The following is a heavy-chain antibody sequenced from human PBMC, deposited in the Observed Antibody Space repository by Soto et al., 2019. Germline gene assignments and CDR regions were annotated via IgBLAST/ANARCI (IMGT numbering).Heavy chain of an antibody. J-gene: IGHJ4*02. CDR3: AREASDWNLYYFDF. D-gene: IGHD1-1*01. Sequence: XGALWGSFTAAGFSLSDYYMSWIRQDPGKGLEWIAYIGGRYTSIYYADSVKGRVSISRDTAKNSLFLQINSLTAEDTAVYYCAREASDWNLYYFDFWGQGTLGTVSS. V-gene: IGHV3-11*01. CDR2: IGGRYTSI. CDR1: GFSLSDYY.